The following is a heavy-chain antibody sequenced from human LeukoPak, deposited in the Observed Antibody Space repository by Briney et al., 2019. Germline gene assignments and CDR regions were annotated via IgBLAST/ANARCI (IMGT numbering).Heavy chain of an antibody. V-gene: IGHV1-2*02. Sequence: GASVKVSCKASGYTFNQFYMHWVRQAPGQGLEWTGWINPITGDTTYAQRFQGRLTMTRDTSISTAYMELSSLRSDDTAVYFCARVDVGATVFDYWGQGTLVTVSS. CDR2: INPITGDT. CDR3: ARVDVGATVFDY. CDR1: GYTFNQFY. D-gene: IGHD1-26*01. J-gene: IGHJ4*02.